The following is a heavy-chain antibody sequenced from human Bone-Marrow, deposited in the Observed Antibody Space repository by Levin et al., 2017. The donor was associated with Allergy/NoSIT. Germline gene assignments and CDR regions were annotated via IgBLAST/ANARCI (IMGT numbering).Heavy chain of an antibody. CDR2: ITHGDGDKK. Sequence: PGGSLRLSCAVSGYTFSDGGMHWVRQAPGKGLEWVASITHGDGDKKDYGDSVKGRFIIYRDNSKNTLYLQMNSLRDEDTAVYYCARWAGDRSGGFYSDYWGRGTLVTVSS. V-gene: IGHV3-30*03. J-gene: IGHJ4*02. CDR3: ARWAGDRSGGFYSDY. D-gene: IGHD3-22*01. CDR1: GYTFSDGG.